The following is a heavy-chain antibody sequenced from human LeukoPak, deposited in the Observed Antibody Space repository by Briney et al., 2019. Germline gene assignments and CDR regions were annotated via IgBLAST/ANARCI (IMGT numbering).Heavy chain of an antibody. Sequence: SEILSLTCTVSGASISTYYWTWVRQPPGKGLEWIGSMYTSVTTKYNPSLKSRGTISVDTSKNRSSLNLISVTAADTAVYYCARHLAPYRPFHDWGQGSLVTVSS. CDR3: ARHLAPYRPFHD. D-gene: IGHD1-14*01. V-gene: IGHV4-4*09. CDR2: MYTSVTT. CDR1: GASISTYY. J-gene: IGHJ4*02.